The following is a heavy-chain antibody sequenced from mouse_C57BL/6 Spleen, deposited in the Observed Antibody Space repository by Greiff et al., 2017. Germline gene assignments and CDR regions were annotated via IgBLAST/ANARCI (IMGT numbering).Heavy chain of an antibody. CDR1: GYTFTSYW. V-gene: IGHV1-52*01. D-gene: IGHD3-2*02. Sequence: VQLQQPGAELVRPGSSVKLSCKASGYTFTSYWMHWVKQRPIQGLEWIGNIDPSDSETHYNQKFKDKATLTVDKSSSTAYMQLSSLTSEDSAVYYCARMDSSGYTYGGQGTLVTVSA. CDR3: ARMDSSGYTY. CDR2: IDPSDSET. J-gene: IGHJ3*01.